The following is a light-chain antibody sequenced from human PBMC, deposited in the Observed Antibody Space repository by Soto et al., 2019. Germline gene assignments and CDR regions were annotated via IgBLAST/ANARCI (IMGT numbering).Light chain of an antibody. CDR1: SSDVGGYNY. CDR2: DVS. V-gene: IGLV2-14*01. CDR3: SSYTSSSTL. Sequence: QSALTKPASVSGSPGQSITISCTGTSSDVGGYNYVSWYQQHPGKAPTLMIYDVSNRPSGVSNRFSCSKSGNTASLTISGLQAEDEADYYSSSYTSSSTLFGGGTKLTVL. J-gene: IGLJ2*01.